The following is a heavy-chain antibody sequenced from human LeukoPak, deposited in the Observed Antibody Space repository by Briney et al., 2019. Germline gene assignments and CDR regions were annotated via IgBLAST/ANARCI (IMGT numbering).Heavy chain of an antibody. V-gene: IGHV3-30*02. Sequence: PGGSLRLSCAASGFTFSSYGMHWVRQAPGKGLEWVAFIRYDESNNYYADSVKGRFPISRDNSKNTMYLQMNSQRAEDTAVYYCAKSYGANYFDYWGQGTLVIVSS. CDR1: GFTFSSYG. J-gene: IGHJ4*02. CDR3: AKSYGANYFDY. D-gene: IGHD4-17*01. CDR2: IRYDESNN.